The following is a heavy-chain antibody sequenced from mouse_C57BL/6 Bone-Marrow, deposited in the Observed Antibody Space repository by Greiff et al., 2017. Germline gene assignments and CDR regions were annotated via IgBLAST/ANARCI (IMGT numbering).Heavy chain of an antibody. V-gene: IGHV1-5*01. CDR2: IYPGNSDT. J-gene: IGHJ2*01. D-gene: IGHD1-1*01. CDR1: GYTFTSYW. Sequence: EVQLQQSGTVLARPGASVKMSCKTSGYTFTSYWMHWVKQRPGQGLEWIGAIYPGNSDTSYNQKFKGKAKLTAVTSASTAYMELSSLTNEDSAVYYCKIPYYYGSSKFHFDYWGQGTTLTVSS. CDR3: KIPYYYGSSKFHFDY.